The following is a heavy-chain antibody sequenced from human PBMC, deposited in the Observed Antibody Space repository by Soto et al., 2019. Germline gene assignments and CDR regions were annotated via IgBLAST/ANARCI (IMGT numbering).Heavy chain of an antibody. CDR1: GYTFTSYG. D-gene: IGHD6-6*01. V-gene: IGHV1-18*01. CDR2: ISAYNGNT. CDR3: ARAMGIAARPDAHYYYGMDV. Sequence: ASVKVSCKASGYTFTSYGISWVRQAPGQGLEWMGWISAYNGNTNYAQKLQGRVTMTTDTSTSTAYMELRSLRSDDTAVYYCARAMGIAARPDAHYYYGMDVWGQGTTVTVSS. J-gene: IGHJ6*02.